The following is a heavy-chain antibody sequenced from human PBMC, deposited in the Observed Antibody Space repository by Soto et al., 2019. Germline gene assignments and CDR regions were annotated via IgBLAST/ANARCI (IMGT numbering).Heavy chain of an antibody. V-gene: IGHV1-2*02. CDR1: GYTFTGYY. J-gene: IGHJ4*02. CDR2: INPNSGGT. CDR3: ARAPPATSFFDY. Sequence: QVQLVQSGAEVKKPGATVKFSGKASGYTFTGYYMHWVRLAPRQGLEWMGWINPNSGGTNYPQQFQGSVTMTRDTSIITAYRELSRLRADATAVYYFARAPPATSFFDYWGQGTLVTVSS.